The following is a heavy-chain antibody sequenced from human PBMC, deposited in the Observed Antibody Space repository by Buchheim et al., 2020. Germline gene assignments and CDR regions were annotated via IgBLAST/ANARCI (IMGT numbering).Heavy chain of an antibody. CDR3: ARNIRYYYDSSGFDS. V-gene: IGHV4-59*01. D-gene: IGHD3-22*01. CDR2: IYNRGST. CDR1: GGSISTYY. Sequence: QVQLQESGPGLVKPSETLSLTCTVSGGSISTYYWSWIRQPPGKGLEWIGYIYNRGSTNYNPSLKSRVTISVDTSKHQSSLKLDSVTAADTAVYYCARNIRYYYDSSGFDSWGQGTL. J-gene: IGHJ4*02.